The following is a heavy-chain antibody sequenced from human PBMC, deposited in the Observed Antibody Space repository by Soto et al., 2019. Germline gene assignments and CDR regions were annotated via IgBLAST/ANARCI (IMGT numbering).Heavy chain of an antibody. V-gene: IGHV3-23*01. CDR1: GFTFSHYV. CDR3: AKVRASYRSASYFDYGLEV. Sequence: EVQLLESGGGLVRPGGSLRLSCAASGFTFSHYVLSWVRQAPGGGLEWVSSISGSGSSVYLADSVRGRFAMSRDLSTNTVSLQMTSLTVEDTAIYYCAKVRASYRSASYFDYGLEVWGQGTTVTVSS. CDR2: ISGSGSSV. J-gene: IGHJ6*02. D-gene: IGHD2-21*01.